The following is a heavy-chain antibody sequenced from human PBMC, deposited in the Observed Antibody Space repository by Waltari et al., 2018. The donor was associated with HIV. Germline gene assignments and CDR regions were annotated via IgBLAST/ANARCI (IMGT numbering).Heavy chain of an antibody. V-gene: IGHV3-49*03. Sequence: EVQLVESGGNLTQPGRSLRPSCKGSGFNFRDYAMSWLRQAPGKGLEWVGFMRSQAYGGTTDYAAAGKGRFVISRDDSQDSVYLQMNGLKTGDTAVYYCHPTNNFQIAASGPFDFWGPGTLVTVSS. D-gene: IGHD2-21*01. CDR3: HPTNNFQIAASGPFDF. J-gene: IGHJ4*02. CDR2: MRSQAYGGTT. CDR1: GFNFRDYA.